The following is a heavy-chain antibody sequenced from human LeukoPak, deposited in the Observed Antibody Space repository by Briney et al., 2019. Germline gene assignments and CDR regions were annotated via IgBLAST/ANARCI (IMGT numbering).Heavy chain of an antibody. CDR3: AKNGRDDHDKYFFDF. D-gene: IGHD3-9*01. Sequence: GGSLRLSCAGSGFIFRNYAMSWVRQAPGMGLEWVSAISGSGVGTNYADSVKGRFTISRDNSKNTLYLQMNSLRAEDTAVYYCAKNGRDDHDKYFFDFWGRGTQVTVSS. CDR1: GFIFRNYA. V-gene: IGHV3-23*01. CDR2: ISGSGVGT. J-gene: IGHJ4*02.